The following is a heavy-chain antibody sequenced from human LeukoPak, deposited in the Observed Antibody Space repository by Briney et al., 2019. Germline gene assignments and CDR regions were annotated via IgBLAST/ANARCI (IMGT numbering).Heavy chain of an antibody. Sequence: ASVKVSCKASGYTFIGYYIQWVRPAPGQGLEWMAWINPNSGDTNYAQKFQGRVTMTRDTSISTAYMGLSSLISDDTAFYYCARTGVWFRELSHLPDWGQGTLVTVSS. V-gene: IGHV1-2*02. CDR2: INPNSGDT. CDR1: GYTFIGYY. J-gene: IGHJ4*02. CDR3: ARTGVWFRELSHLPD. D-gene: IGHD3-10*01.